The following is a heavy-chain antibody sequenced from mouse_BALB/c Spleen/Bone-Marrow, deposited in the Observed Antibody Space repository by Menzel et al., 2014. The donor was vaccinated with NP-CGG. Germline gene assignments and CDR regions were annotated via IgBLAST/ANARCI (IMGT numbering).Heavy chain of an antibody. Sequence: VKLVESGPGLVSPSQSLSIPCTVSGFSLTHYGVHWVRQPPGKGLEWLGVIWAGGSTNYISALMSRLSISKDNSKSQVFLKIHSLQTDDTAMYFCARVGDSDYAMDYWGQGSSVTVSS. CDR1: GFSLTHYG. D-gene: IGHD2-13*01. V-gene: IGHV2-9*02. CDR2: IWAGGST. J-gene: IGHJ4*01. CDR3: ARVGDSDYAMDY.